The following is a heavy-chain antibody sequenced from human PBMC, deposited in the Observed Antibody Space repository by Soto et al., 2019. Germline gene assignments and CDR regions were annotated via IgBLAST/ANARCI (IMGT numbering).Heavy chain of an antibody. CDR3: ARPVEDCTNGVCYTSPPTYYYYYYGMDV. Sequence: ASVKVSCKASGGTFSSYAISWVRQAPGQGLEWMGGIIPIFGTANYAQKFQGRVTITADESTSTAYMELSSLRSEDTAVYYCARPVEDCTNGVCYTSPPTYYYYYYGMDVWGQGTTVTVSS. V-gene: IGHV1-69*13. CDR1: GGTFSSYA. CDR2: IIPIFGTA. J-gene: IGHJ6*02. D-gene: IGHD2-8*01.